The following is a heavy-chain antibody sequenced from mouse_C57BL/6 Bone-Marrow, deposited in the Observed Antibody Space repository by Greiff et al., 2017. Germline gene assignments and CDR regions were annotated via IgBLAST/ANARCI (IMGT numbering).Heavy chain of an antibody. J-gene: IGHJ3*01. CDR2: IDPETGGT. CDR3: TRFIYYYGESFAY. CDR1: GYTFTDYE. V-gene: IGHV1-15*01. D-gene: IGHD1-1*01. Sequence: VKLMESGAELVRPGASVTLSCKASGYTFTDYEMHWVKQTPVNGLEWIGAIDPETGGTAYNQKFKGKAILTADKSSSTAYMELRSLTSEDSAVYYCTRFIYYYGESFAYWGQGTLVTVSA.